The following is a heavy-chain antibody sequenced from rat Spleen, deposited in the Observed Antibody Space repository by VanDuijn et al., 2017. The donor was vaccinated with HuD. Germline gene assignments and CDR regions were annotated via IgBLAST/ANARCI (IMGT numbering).Heavy chain of an antibody. J-gene: IGHJ2*01. CDR3: ARLWVADY. CDR1: GFTFSNFD. V-gene: IGHV5S23*01. CDR2: ISPSGVNT. D-gene: IGHD1-7*01. Sequence: EVQLVESGGGLVQPGRSLKLSCAASGFTFSNFDMAWVRQAPTEGLEWVASISPSGVNTYYRDSVKGRFTVSRDNAKSTLDLQMDSLRSEDTATYYWARLWVADYWGQGVMVTVSS.